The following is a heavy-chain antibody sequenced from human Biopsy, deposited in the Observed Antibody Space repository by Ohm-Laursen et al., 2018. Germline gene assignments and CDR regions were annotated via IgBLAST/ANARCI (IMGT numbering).Heavy chain of an antibody. Sequence: TQTLTLTYTFSGFSLSSTGMCVRWVRQPPGKALEWLARVDWDYNTYFSTYLKTRLTITKDTSSDQVVLTLANVDPADTATYFCARTRVVGATRESYYYAMDIWGQGTTVTVSS. J-gene: IGHJ6*02. CDR3: ARTRVVGATRESYYYAMDI. D-gene: IGHD1-26*01. CDR2: VDWDYNT. V-gene: IGHV2-70*11. CDR1: GFSLSSTGMC.